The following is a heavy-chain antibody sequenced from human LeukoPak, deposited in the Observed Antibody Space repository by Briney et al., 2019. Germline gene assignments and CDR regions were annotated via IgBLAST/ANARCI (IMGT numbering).Heavy chain of an antibody. V-gene: IGHV3-30*18. J-gene: IGHJ5*02. CDR3: AKGELWFGELSDWFDP. D-gene: IGHD3-10*01. Sequence: PGGSLRLSCAASGFTFSSYGMHWVRQAPGKGLEWVAVISYDGGNKYYADSVKGRFTISRDNSKNTLYLQMNSLRAEDTAVYYCAKGELWFGELSDWFDPWGQGTLVTVSS. CDR2: ISYDGGNK. CDR1: GFTFSSYG.